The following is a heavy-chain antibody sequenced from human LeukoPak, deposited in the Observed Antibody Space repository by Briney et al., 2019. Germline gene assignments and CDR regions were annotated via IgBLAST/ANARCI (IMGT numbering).Heavy chain of an antibody. D-gene: IGHD3-10*01. CDR1: GYSISSGYY. Sequence: SETLSLTCTVSGYSISSGYYWGWIRQPPGKGLEWIGSIYHSGSTCYNPSLKSRVTISVDTSKNQFSLKLSSVTAADTAVYYCARGRMVRGVDDAFDICGQGTMVTVSS. CDR2: IYHSGST. V-gene: IGHV4-38-2*02. J-gene: IGHJ3*02. CDR3: ARGRMVRGVDDAFDI.